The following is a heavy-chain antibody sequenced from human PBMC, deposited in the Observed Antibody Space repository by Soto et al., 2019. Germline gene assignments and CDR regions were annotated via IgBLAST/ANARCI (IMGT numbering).Heavy chain of an antibody. V-gene: IGHV3-30-3*01. CDR2: ISYDGSNK. CDR3: ARDKILLWFGAPDV. J-gene: IGHJ6*02. D-gene: IGHD3-10*01. Sequence: GGSLRLSCAASGFTFSSYAMHWVRQAPGKGLEWVAVISYDGSNKYYADSLKGRFTISRDNSKNTLYLQMNSLRAEDTAVYYCARDKILLWFGAPDVWGQGTTVTVSS. CDR1: GFTFSSYA.